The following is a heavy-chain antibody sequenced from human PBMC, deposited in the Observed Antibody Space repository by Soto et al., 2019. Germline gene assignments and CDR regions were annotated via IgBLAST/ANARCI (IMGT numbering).Heavy chain of an antibody. D-gene: IGHD5-12*01. Sequence: QVQLVQSGAEVKKPGASVKVSCKASGYTFTRSGISWVRQAPGQGLEWMGWISTYNGDTNYAQTFQGRVTMTTDTSTSTVYMELRSLRSDDTAVYYCAREGVAPYYYYDMDVWGQGTPVTVSS. CDR3: AREGVAPYYYYDMDV. V-gene: IGHV1-18*01. CDR1: GYTFTRSG. CDR2: ISTYNGDT. J-gene: IGHJ6*02.